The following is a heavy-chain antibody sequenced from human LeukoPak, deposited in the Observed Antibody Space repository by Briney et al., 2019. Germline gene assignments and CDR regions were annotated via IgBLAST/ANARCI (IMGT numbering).Heavy chain of an antibody. D-gene: IGHD6-13*01. Sequence: GGSLRLSCAASGFTFSSYWMSWVRQAPGKGLEWVANIKQDGSEKYYVDSVKGRFTISRDNAKNSLYLQMNSLRAEDTAVYYGARDRRYSSSWYSEDWFDPWGQGTLVTVSS. CDR1: GFTFSSYW. CDR3: ARDRRYSSSWYSEDWFDP. V-gene: IGHV3-7*01. J-gene: IGHJ5*02. CDR2: IKQDGSEK.